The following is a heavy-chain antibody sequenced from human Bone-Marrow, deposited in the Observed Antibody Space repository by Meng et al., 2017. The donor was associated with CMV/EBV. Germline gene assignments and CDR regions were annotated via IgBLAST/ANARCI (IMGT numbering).Heavy chain of an antibody. CDR1: GGSFSGYY. D-gene: IGHD2-2*01. Sequence: GSLRLSCAVYGGSFSGYYWSWIRQPPGKGLEWIGEINHSGSTNYNPSLKSRVTISVDTSKNQFSLKLSSVTAADTAVYYCARDIVVVPAARNWFDPWGQGTRVTCCS. CDR3: ARDIVVVPAARNWFDP. CDR2: INHSGST. V-gene: IGHV4-34*01. J-gene: IGHJ5*02.